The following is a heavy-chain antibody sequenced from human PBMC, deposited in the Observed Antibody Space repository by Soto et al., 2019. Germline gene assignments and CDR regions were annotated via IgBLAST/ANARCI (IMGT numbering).Heavy chain of an antibody. D-gene: IGHD3-9*01. CDR2: ISYDGSNK. CDR3: AKVGRYYDILTGYRDYYGMDV. CDR1: GFTFSSYG. J-gene: IGHJ6*02. Sequence: QVQLVESGGGVVQPGRSLRLSCVASGFTFSSYGMHWVRQAPGKGLEWVAVISYDGSNKYYADSVKGRFTISRDNSKNTLYLQMNGLRAEDTAVYYCAKVGRYYDILTGYRDYYGMDVWGQGTTVTVSS. V-gene: IGHV3-30*18.